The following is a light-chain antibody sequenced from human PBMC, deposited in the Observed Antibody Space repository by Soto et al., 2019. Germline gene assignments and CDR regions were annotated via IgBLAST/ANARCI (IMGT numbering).Light chain of an antibody. Sequence: EIVMTQSPATLSVSPGERATLSCRASQSVSSNLVWYQQKPGQAPRLLIYGASTRATGIPARFSGSGSGTEFTLTISGLQSEDFAIYYCQQYSDWPLTFGGGTKVEIK. CDR2: GAS. J-gene: IGKJ4*01. CDR1: QSVSSN. V-gene: IGKV3-15*01. CDR3: QQYSDWPLT.